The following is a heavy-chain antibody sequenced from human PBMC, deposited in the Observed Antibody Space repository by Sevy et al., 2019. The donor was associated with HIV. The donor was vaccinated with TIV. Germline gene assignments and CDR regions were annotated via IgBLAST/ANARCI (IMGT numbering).Heavy chain of an antibody. J-gene: IGHJ4*02. D-gene: IGHD1-26*01. V-gene: IGHV3-23*01. CDR3: ALKGTSGSYYDY. CDR1: GFTFSIYA. CDR2: ISSSGGTT. Sequence: GGSLRLSCAASGFTFSIYAMSWVRQAPEKGLEWVPLISSSGGTTYYADSVKGRFTISRDNSKNTLYLQMNSLRAEDTAVYYCALKGTSGSYYDYWGQGTLVTVSS.